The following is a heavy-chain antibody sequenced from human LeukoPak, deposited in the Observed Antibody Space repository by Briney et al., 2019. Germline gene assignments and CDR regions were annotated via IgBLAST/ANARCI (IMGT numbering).Heavy chain of an antibody. Sequence: PGASLRLSCAASGFTFSSYAMTWVRQAPGKGLEWVSDISGSGGTTYYADSVKGRFTISRDNSKNTLFLQMNSLRAEDTAVYYCAKTRGVFRGVIDYWGQGTLVTVSS. V-gene: IGHV3-23*01. CDR1: GFTFSSYA. J-gene: IGHJ4*02. CDR3: AKTRGVFRGVIDY. D-gene: IGHD3-16*02. CDR2: ISGSGGTT.